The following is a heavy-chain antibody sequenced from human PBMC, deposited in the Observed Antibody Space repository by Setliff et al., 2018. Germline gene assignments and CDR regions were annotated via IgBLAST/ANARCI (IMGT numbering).Heavy chain of an antibody. CDR1: GYTFTDYG. V-gene: IGHV1-18*01. CDR2: ISPYSGNT. Sequence: GASVKVSCKASGYTFTDYGVTWVRQAPGQGLEWVGWISPYSGNTYYAPKFQGRITMTTDTSTTTAYMELKSLRSDGTAIYYCSRLVRYCTRTSCQRLSGDDYWGQGALVTV. CDR3: SRLVRYCTRTSCQRLSGDDY. D-gene: IGHD2-2*01. J-gene: IGHJ4*02.